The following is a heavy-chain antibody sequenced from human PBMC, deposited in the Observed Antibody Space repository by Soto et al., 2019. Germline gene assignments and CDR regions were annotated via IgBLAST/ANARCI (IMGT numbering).Heavy chain of an antibody. V-gene: IGHV1-24*01. CDR1: GYTLTELS. J-gene: IGHJ4*02. Sequence: ASVKVSCKVSGYTLTELSMHWVRQAPGKGLEWMGGFDPEDGETIYAQKFQGRVTMTEDTSTDTAYMELSSLRSEDTAVYYCATVIVVPDYFDYWGQGTLVTVSS. CDR3: ATVIVVPDYFDY. D-gene: IGHD3-22*01. CDR2: FDPEDGET.